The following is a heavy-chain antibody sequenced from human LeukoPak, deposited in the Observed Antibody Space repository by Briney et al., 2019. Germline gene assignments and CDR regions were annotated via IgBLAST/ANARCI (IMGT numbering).Heavy chain of an antibody. Sequence: GGFLRLSCAASGFTFTIFGLNWVRQAPGKGPEWVSYIDARSGITYYADSVQGRFTLSRDNARESVFLQMDSLRVDDTAVYYCARTYDFGRGPPGDAFDNWGQGTPVIVSS. CDR3: ARTYDFGRGPPGDAFDN. CDR1: GFTFTIFG. D-gene: IGHD3-3*01. CDR2: IDARSGIT. V-gene: IGHV3-48*01. J-gene: IGHJ3*02.